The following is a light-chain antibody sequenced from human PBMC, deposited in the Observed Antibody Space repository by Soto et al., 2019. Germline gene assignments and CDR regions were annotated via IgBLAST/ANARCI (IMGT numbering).Light chain of an antibody. Sequence: DIPMTQSPSTLAASVGDTVTMTCRSSSKRLAWYQKKPGKAPKLLIYDVSNLERGVPPRFSGSTSGAESTLTITGLQPDDLGTYYCQHTTDFTFGQGTKVEIK. CDR3: QHTTDFT. CDR2: DVS. CDR1: SSSKR. J-gene: IGKJ2*01. V-gene: IGKV1-5*01.